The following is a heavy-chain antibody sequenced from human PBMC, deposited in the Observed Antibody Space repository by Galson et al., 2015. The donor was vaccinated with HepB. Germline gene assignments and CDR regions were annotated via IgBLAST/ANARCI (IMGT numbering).Heavy chain of an antibody. CDR2: IWYDGSNK. J-gene: IGHJ4*02. CDR3: ARAPLYSRSSVTDY. Sequence: SLRLSCAASGFTFSSYGMHWVRQAPGKGLEWVAVIWYDGSNKYYADSVKGRFTISRDNSKNTLYLQMNSLRAEDTAVYYCARAPLYSRSSVTDYWGQGTLVTVSS. CDR1: GFTFSSYG. D-gene: IGHD1-26*01. V-gene: IGHV3-33*08.